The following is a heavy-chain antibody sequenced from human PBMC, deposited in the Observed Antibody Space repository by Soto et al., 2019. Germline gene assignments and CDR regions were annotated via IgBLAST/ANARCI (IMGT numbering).Heavy chain of an antibody. CDR3: AKRITRGPRYYSANDY. CDR2: ISGSGGST. Sequence: GGSLRLSCAASGFTFSSYAMSWVRQAPGKGLEWVSAISGSGGSTYYADSVKGRFTISRDNSKKTLYLQMNSLRAEDTAVYYCAKRITRGPRYYSANDYWGQGTLVTVSS. CDR1: GFTFSSYA. J-gene: IGHJ4*02. V-gene: IGHV3-23*01. D-gene: IGHD1-26*01.